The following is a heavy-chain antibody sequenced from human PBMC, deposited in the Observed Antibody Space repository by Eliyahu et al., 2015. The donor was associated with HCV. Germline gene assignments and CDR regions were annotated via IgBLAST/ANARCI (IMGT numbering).Heavy chain of an antibody. Sequence: EVQLVESGGGLVKPGRSLRLSCAASGFSFGSXRXNWVRQAPGKGLEWVSCIGGSSGSLNYADSVRGRFTISRDNAKNTLYLQMNSLRAEDTGVYYCAREGNSQLMWSFDPSFGMDVWGQGTTVTVSS. CDR1: GFSFGSXR. V-gene: IGHV3-21*02. D-gene: IGHD2-2*01. J-gene: IGHJ6*02. CDR2: IGGSSGSL. CDR3: AREGNSQLMWSFDPSFGMDV.